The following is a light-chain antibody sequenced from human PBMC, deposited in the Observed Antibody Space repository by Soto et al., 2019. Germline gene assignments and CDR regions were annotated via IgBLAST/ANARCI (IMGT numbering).Light chain of an antibody. CDR2: DVS. CDR3: ATWDDSLNGPV. J-gene: IGLJ7*01. CDR1: SSDVGGYNY. Sequence: QSALTQPRSVSGSPGQSVTISCTGTSSDVGGYNYVSWYQQHPGKAPKLMIYDVSKRPSGVPDRFSGFKSGNTASLTISGLQAEDEADYYCATWDDSLNGPVFGGGTQLTVL. V-gene: IGLV2-11*01.